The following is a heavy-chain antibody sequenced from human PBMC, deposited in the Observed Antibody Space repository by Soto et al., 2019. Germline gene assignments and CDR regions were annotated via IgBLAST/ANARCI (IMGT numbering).Heavy chain of an antibody. CDR2: IHGTRSII. CDR1: GFTFSIHA. D-gene: IGHD1-1*01. V-gene: IGHV3-48*02. J-gene: IGHJ4*02. Sequence: EVQLVESGGGLVQPGGSLRLSSEVSGFTFSIHAMNWVRQAPGQGLEWVAYIHGTRSIIYYADSVKGRFTISRDNAKNALFLPMDSLRDEDTAVYCCARDARNAEYDYWGQGTLVPVSS. CDR3: ARDARNAEYDY.